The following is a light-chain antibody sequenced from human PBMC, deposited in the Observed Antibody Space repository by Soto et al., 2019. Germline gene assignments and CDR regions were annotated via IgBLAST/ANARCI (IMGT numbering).Light chain of an antibody. CDR1: QSISRH. CDR2: GAS. CDR3: QQRYSTPVT. V-gene: IGKV1-39*01. Sequence: DIHMTQSPSSLSPSVGDRVTLTCRASQSISRHLNWYQQKAGRAPRLIIYGASNLQTGVPSRFNARGSRTEFTLTISSLLPEDFATYFCQQRYSTPVTFGQGTR. J-gene: IGKJ5*01.